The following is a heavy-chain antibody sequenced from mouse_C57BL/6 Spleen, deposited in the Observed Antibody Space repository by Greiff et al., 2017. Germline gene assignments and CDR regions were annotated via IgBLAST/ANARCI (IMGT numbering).Heavy chain of an antibody. Sequence: QVQLQQSGAELVRPGASVTLSCKASGYTFTDYEMHWVKQTPVHGLEWIGAIDPETGGTAYNQKFKGKAILTADKSSSTAYMELRRLTSEDSAVYYCTRRGYDVRYFDVWGTGTTVTVSS. V-gene: IGHV1-15*01. J-gene: IGHJ1*03. CDR2: IDPETGGT. D-gene: IGHD2-2*01. CDR1: GYTFTDYE. CDR3: TRRGYDVRYFDV.